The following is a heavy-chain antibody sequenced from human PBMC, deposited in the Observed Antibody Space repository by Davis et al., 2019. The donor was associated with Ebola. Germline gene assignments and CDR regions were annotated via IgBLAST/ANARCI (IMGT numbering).Heavy chain of an antibody. J-gene: IGHJ4*02. D-gene: IGHD1-1*01. CDR2: ISASGADI. V-gene: IGHV3-23*01. CDR3: AEGGTNNFLGAN. CDR1: GFTFSNYA. Sequence: PGGSLRLSCAAPGFTFSNYAMSWVRQALGGGLEWVSGISASGADIKYADSVRGRFSISRDDSKNTLYLQMDSLRAEDTAVFYCAEGGTNNFLGANWGQGTLVTVSS.